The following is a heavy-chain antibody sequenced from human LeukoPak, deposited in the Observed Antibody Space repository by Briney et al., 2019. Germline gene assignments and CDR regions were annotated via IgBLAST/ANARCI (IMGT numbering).Heavy chain of an antibody. CDR1: GYTFTIYY. J-gene: IGHJ5*02. CDR2: INPSGGST. CDR3: ARASLWENGANWFDP. D-gene: IGHD1-26*01. Sequence: ASVKVSCKASGYTFTIYYMHWVRQAPGQGLEWMGIINPSGGSTSYAQKFQGRVTMPRDTSTSTVYMELSSLISEDTAVYYCARASLWENGANWFDPWGQGTLVTVSS. V-gene: IGHV1-46*01.